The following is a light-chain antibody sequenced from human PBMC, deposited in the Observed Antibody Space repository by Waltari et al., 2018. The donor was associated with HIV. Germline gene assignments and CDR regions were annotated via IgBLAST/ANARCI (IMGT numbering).Light chain of an antibody. CDR3: QVWDNGDSVL. Sequence: SFEMTQPLSVSVALGQTATIACRGTKIGEKYVHWYQQRPGQAPQLIVFRSNLRPSGIPERFSGSNSVNTATLTIGRVQAADEADYFCQVWDNGDSVLFGGGTTLTVL. CDR2: RSN. J-gene: IGLJ3*02. V-gene: IGLV3-9*01. CDR1: KIGEKY.